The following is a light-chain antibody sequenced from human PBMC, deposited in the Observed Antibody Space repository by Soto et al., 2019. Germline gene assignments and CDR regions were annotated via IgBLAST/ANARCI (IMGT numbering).Light chain of an antibody. V-gene: IGKV3-20*01. CDR1: QSVSSSY. Sequence: EIVLTQSPATLSLSPGERSTLSCRASQSVSSSYLAWYQQKPGQAPRLLIYGASSRVTGIPDRFSGSGSGTDFTLTISRLEPEDFAVYYCQQYTSSPTFGGGTKVDIK. CDR2: GAS. CDR3: QQYTSSPT. J-gene: IGKJ4*01.